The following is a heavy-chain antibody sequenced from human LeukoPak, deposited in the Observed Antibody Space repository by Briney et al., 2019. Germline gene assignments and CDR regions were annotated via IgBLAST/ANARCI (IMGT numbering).Heavy chain of an antibody. CDR1: GGSISGHY. Sequence: PSETLSLTCTVSGGSISGHYWSWIRQPPGKGLEWIGYIYYSGSTYYNPSLKSRVTISVDTSKTQFSLKLSSVTAADTAVYYCARAVIGLYGDYVGKDFDYWGQGTLVTVSS. V-gene: IGHV4-59*08. CDR3: ARAVIGLYGDYVGKDFDY. D-gene: IGHD4-17*01. CDR2: IYYSGST. J-gene: IGHJ4*02.